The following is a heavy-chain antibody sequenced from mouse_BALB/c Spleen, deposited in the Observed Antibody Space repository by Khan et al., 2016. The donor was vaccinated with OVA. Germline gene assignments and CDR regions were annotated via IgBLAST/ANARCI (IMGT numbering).Heavy chain of an antibody. CDR1: GFTFTDYY. CDR2: IRHKANGYTT. J-gene: IGHJ2*01. Sequence: EVELVESGGGLVQPGDSLRLSCAASGFTFTDYYMTWVRQPPGKALEWLGFIRHKANGYTTEYSASVKGRFTISRDDSQSILYLQMNTLRAEDSATYYCARVFEVDGFYFDYWGPGTTLTVSS. V-gene: IGHV7-3*02. CDR3: ARVFEVDGFYFDY. D-gene: IGHD1-1*01.